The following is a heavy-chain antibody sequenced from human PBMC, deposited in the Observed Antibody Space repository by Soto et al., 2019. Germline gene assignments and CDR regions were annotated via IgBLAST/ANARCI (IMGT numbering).Heavy chain of an antibody. J-gene: IGHJ5*02. V-gene: IGHV1-69*02. Sequence: QVQLVQSGAEVKKPGSSVKVSCKASGGTFSSYTISWVRQAPGQGLEWMGRIIPILGIANYAQKFQGRVTITADKSTSTAYMELSSLRSEDTAVYYCAGYGSGSYFWTWGQGTLVTFSS. CDR3: AGYGSGSYFWT. CDR1: GGTFSSYT. CDR2: IIPILGIA. D-gene: IGHD3-10*01.